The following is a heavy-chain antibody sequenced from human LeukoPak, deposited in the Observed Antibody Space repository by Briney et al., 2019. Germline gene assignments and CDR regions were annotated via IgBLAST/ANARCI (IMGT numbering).Heavy chain of an antibody. CDR1: GGTFSSYA. V-gene: IGHV1-69*04. D-gene: IGHD3-22*01. J-gene: IGHJ3*02. CDR3: ARDNYDSSGYYSLIAFDI. CDR2: IIPILGIA. Sequence: SVKVSCKASGGTFSSYAISWVRQAPGQGLEWMGRIIPILGIANYAQKFQGRVTITADKSTSTAYMELSSLRSEDTAVYYCARDNYDSSGYYSLIAFDIWGQGTMVTVSS.